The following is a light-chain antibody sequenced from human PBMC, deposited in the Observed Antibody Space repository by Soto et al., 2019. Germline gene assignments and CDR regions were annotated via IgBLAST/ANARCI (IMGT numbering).Light chain of an antibody. J-gene: IGKJ2*03. V-gene: IGKV3-15*01. CDR2: GAS. CDR3: QQYNNGLFPC. Sequence: EIVMTQSPATLSVSPGERATLSCRASQSVSSNLAWYQQKPGQAPRLLIYGASTRATGIPARFSGSGSGTEFTLTISSLQSEDFAVYYCQQYNNGLFPCFGQGTKLEIK. CDR1: QSVSSN.